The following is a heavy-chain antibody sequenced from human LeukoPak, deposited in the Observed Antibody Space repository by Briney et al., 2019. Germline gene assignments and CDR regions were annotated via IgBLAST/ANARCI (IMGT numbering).Heavy chain of an antibody. Sequence: PSETLSLTCTVSGGSISSYYWSWIRQPPGKGLEWIGYIYYSGSTNYNPSLKSRVTISVDTSKNQFSLKLSSVTAADTAVYYCASSSLGYSRSSGYWGQGTLVTVSS. CDR3: ASSSLGYSRSSGY. J-gene: IGHJ4*02. V-gene: IGHV4-59*12. D-gene: IGHD6-13*01. CDR2: IYYSGST. CDR1: GGSISSYY.